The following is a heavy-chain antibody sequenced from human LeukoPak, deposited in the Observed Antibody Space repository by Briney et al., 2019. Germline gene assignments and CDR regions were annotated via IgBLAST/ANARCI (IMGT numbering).Heavy chain of an antibody. V-gene: IGHV4-38-2*01. J-gene: IGHJ4*02. D-gene: IGHD1-26*01. CDR3: ARLRREVGATRYYFDY. CDR2: INHSGST. CDR1: GYSISSGYY. Sequence: PSETLSLTCAVSGYSISSGYYCGCLRPPPGKRQECTAIINHSGSTYYNPSLKSRVTISVDTSKNQFSLKLSSVTAADTAVYYCARLRREVGATRYYFDYWGQGTLVTVSS.